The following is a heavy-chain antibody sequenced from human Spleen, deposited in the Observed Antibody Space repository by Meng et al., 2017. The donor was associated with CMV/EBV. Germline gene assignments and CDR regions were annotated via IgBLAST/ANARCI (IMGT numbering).Heavy chain of an antibody. Sequence: GESLKISCAASGFTFSSSWMHWVCQAPEKGLEWVADIKCDGSEKYYVDSVKGRLTISRDNAKNSLYLQVNSLRAEDMTVYYCTTGSQDFQHWGQGTLVTVSS. V-gene: IGHV3-52*01. CDR1: GFTFSSSW. D-gene: IGHD1-14*01. CDR2: IKCDGSEK. J-gene: IGHJ1*01. CDR3: TTGSQDFQH.